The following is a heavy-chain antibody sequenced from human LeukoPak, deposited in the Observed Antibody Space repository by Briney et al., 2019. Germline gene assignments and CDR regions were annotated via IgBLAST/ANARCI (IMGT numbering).Heavy chain of an antibody. J-gene: IGHJ4*02. CDR3: AKLSGPYDSNY. V-gene: IGHV3-30*02. CDR1: GFTFSSYG. CDR2: IRYDGSNK. D-gene: IGHD3-9*01. Sequence: GGSLRLSCAASGFTFSSYGMHWVRQAPGKGLEWVAFIRYDGSNKYYADSVKGRFTISRDSPKNTLYLQMNSLRAEDTAVYYCAKLSGPYDSNYWGQGTLVTVSS.